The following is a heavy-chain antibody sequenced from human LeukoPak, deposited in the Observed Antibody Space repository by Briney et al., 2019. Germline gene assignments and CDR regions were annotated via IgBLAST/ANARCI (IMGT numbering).Heavy chain of an antibody. CDR2: IYYSGST. CDR3: ARHRRLHAEWELRFDY. V-gene: IGHV4-61*08. D-gene: IGHD1-26*01. Sequence: SETLSLTCTVSGGSISSGGYYWSWIRQHPGKGLEWIGYIYYSGSTNYNPSLKSRVTISVDTSKNQFSLKLSSVTAADTAVYYCARHRRLHAEWELRFDYWGQGTLVTVSS. J-gene: IGHJ4*02. CDR1: GGSISSGGYY.